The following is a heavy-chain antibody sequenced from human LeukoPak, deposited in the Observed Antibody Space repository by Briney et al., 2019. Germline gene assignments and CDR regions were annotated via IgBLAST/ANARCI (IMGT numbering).Heavy chain of an antibody. D-gene: IGHD3-10*01. V-gene: IGHV3-23*01. Sequence: GGSLRLSCAACGFTLKNYLKRWVRQAPGKGVEWVSVTCGGRTLYEYSVKGGFTISRDSYRDTVYLQMNGLTAEDTAVYYCAKECDYSPGHKFDLWGQGTLVTVSS. CDR2: TCGGRT. CDR3: AKECDYSPGHKFDL. CDR1: GFTLKNYL. J-gene: IGHJ4*02.